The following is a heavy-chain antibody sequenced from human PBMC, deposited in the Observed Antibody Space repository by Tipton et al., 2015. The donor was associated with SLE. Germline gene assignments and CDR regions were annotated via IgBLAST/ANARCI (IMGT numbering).Heavy chain of an antibody. CDR2: IYYRGNT. J-gene: IGHJ5*02. CDR1: GDSMTSHH. D-gene: IGHD4-11*01. CDR3: ARVTTNVDP. V-gene: IGHV4-59*11. Sequence: TLSLTCTVSGDSMTSHHWSWIRQPPGKGLEWLGYIYYRGNTKYNPSLQSRVTISVDSSNNQFSLKLTSVTPADTAVYYCARVTTNVDPWGQGTLVTVSS.